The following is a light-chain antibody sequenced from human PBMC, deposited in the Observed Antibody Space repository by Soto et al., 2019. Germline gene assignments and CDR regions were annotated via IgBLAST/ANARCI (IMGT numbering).Light chain of an antibody. CDR3: QQYAL. V-gene: IGKV3-11*01. Sequence: EIVFPQSPPTLSLSPGQRDTLSSSASQSVGTYLDWYQQKPAQAPRLLIYDASNRATGIPARFSGSGSGTDFTLTISSLEPEDFAVYYCQQYALFGQGTKVDIK. CDR1: QSVGTY. CDR2: DAS. J-gene: IGKJ1*01.